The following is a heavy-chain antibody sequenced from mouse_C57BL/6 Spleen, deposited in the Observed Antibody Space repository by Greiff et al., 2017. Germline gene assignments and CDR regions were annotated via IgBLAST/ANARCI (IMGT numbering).Heavy chain of an antibody. D-gene: IGHD4-1*02. J-gene: IGHJ2*01. CDR2: IRSKSNNYAT. Sequence: EVMLVESGGGLVQPKGSLKLSCAASGFSFNTYAMNWVRQAPGKGLEWVARIRSKSNNYATYYADSVKDRFTISRDDSESMLYLQMNNLKTEDTAMYYCVINWDEGDYFDYWGQGTTLTVSS. V-gene: IGHV10-1*01. CDR1: GFSFNTYA. CDR3: VINWDEGDYFDY.